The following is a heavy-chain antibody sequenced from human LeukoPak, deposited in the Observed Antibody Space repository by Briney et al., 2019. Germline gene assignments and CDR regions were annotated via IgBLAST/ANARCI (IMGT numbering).Heavy chain of an antibody. J-gene: IGHJ4*02. Sequence: GGSLRLSCAASGFTFSSYAMHWVRQAPGKGLEWVAVISYDGSNKYYADSVKGRFTISRDNSKNTLYLQMYSLRAEDTAVYYCARLAAAGHFDYWGQGTLVTVSS. V-gene: IGHV3-30*04. D-gene: IGHD6-13*01. CDR1: GFTFSSYA. CDR3: ARLAAAGHFDY. CDR2: ISYDGSNK.